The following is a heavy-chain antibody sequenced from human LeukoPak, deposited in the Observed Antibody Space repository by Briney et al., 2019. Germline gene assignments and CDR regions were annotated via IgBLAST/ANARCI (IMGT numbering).Heavy chain of an antibody. J-gene: IGHJ4*02. V-gene: IGHV1-24*01. D-gene: IGHD5-12*01. CDR1: GYTFTGYY. CDR2: FDPEDGAT. Sequence: ASVKVSCKASGYTFTGYYMHWVRQAPGKGLEWMGGFDPEDGATIYAQKFQGRVTMTEDTSTDTAYMELSSLRSEDTAVYYCATVVLYSGYYFDYWGQGTLVTVSS. CDR3: ATVVLYSGYYFDY.